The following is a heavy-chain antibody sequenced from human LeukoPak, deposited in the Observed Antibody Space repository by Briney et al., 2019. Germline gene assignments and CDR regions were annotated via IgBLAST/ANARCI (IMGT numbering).Heavy chain of an antibody. J-gene: IGHJ4*02. Sequence: GGSLRLSCAASGFSFSNAWMSWVRQAPGKGLEWVGRIKSKATGGTTDVAAPVKGRFTIARDDSKNTLYLQMNSLKIEDTAVYYCTACTGGSCYSDYWGQGTLVTVSS. V-gene: IGHV3-15*01. D-gene: IGHD2-15*01. CDR2: IKSKATGGTT. CDR1: GFSFSNAW. CDR3: TACTGGSCYSDY.